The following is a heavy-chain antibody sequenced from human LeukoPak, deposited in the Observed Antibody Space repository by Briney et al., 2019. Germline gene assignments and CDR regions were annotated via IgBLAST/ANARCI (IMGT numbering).Heavy chain of an antibody. D-gene: IGHD3-22*01. J-gene: IGHJ4*02. V-gene: IGHV1-69*01. CDR1: GGTFSSYA. CDR2: IIPIFGTA. CDR3: ARESEAKWFFDY. Sequence: GASVKVSCKASGGTFSSYAISWVRQAPGQGLEWTGGIIPIFGTANYAQKSQGRVTITADESTSTAYMELSSLRSEDTAVYYCARESEAKWFFDYWGQGTLVTVSS.